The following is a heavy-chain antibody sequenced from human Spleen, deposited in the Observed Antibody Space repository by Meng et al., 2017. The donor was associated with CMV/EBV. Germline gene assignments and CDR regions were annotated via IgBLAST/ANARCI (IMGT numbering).Heavy chain of an antibody. CDR3: ARDPSSMTHFDY. CDR2: ISYDGSNK. CDR1: GFTFSSYA. J-gene: IGHJ4*02. V-gene: IGHV3-30-3*01. Sequence: LSLTCAASGFTFSSYAMHWVRQAPGKGLEWVAVISYDGSNKYYADSVKGRFTISRDNAKNSLYLQMNSLRAEDTAVYYCARDPSSMTHFDYWGQGTLVTVSS. D-gene: IGHD2/OR15-2a*01.